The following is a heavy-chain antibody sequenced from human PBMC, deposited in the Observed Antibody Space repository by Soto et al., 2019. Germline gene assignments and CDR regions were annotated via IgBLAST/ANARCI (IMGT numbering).Heavy chain of an antibody. CDR1: GYTFTSYD. CDR3: ARGHDGWLVPYYYMDV. V-gene: IGHV1-8*01. Sequence: ASVKVSCKASGYTFTSYDINWVRQATGQGLEWMGWMNPNSGNTGYAQKFQGRVTMTRNTSISTAYMELSSLRSEDTAVYYCARGHDGWLVPYYYMDVWGKGTTVTVSS. J-gene: IGHJ6*03. D-gene: IGHD6-19*01. CDR2: MNPNSGNT.